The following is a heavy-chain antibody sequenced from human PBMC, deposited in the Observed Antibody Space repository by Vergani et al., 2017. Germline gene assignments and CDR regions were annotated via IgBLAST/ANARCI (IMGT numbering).Heavy chain of an antibody. D-gene: IGHD6-13*01. CDR1: GGSFSGYY. J-gene: IGHJ2*01. CDR2: INHSGST. Sequence: QVQLQQWGAGLLKPSETLSLTCAVYGGSFSGYYWSWIRQPPGKGVEWIGEINHSGSTNYNPSLKSRVTISVDTSKNQFSLKLSSVTAADTAVYYCAREKRKQDGWYFDLWGRGTLVTVSS. V-gene: IGHV4-34*01. CDR3: AREKRKQDGWYFDL.